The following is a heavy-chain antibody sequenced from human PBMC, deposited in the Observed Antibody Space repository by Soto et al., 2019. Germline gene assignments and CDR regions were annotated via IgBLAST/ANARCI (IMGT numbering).Heavy chain of an antibody. V-gene: IGHV4-34*01. Sequence: PSETLSLTCAVYGGSFSGYYWSWIRQPPGKGLEWIGEINHSGSTNYNPSLKSRVTISVDTSKNQFSLKLSSVTAADTAVYYCARGRHKSGSYAGYCGQGTLVTVSS. D-gene: IGHD1-26*01. CDR1: GGSFSGYY. J-gene: IGHJ4*02. CDR2: INHSGST. CDR3: ARGRHKSGSYAGY.